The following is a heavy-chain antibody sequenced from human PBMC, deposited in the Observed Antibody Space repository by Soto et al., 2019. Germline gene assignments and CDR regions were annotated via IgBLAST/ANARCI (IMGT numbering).Heavy chain of an antibody. V-gene: IGHV3-48*02. CDR2: ITNGGTTI. D-gene: IGHD3-3*01. CDR3: ATPVVRFLEWTTDY. CDR1: GFTFSSYS. J-gene: IGHJ4*02. Sequence: PGGSLRLSCAASGFTFSSYSMNWVRQAPGKGLEWISYITNGGTTIYYADSVKGRFTISRDNARNSLYLHMNSLRDDDTAVYYCATPVVRFLEWTTDYWGQGTQVTVSS.